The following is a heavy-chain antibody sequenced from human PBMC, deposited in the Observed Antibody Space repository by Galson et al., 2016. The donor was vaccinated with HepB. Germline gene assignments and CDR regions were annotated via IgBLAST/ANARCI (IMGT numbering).Heavy chain of an antibody. Sequence: PALVKPTQTLTLTCAFSGFSLRTSGMRVSWIRQPPRKALEWLERIDWDGEKFYSTSLKTRLTILKDTSKNQVVLTMTNVDPVDTATYYCARSGVPAAMLNYWGHGTLVTVSS. CDR1: GFSLRTSGMR. CDR2: IDWDGEK. CDR3: ARSGVPAAMLNY. J-gene: IGHJ4*01. V-gene: IGHV2-70*04. D-gene: IGHD2-2*01.